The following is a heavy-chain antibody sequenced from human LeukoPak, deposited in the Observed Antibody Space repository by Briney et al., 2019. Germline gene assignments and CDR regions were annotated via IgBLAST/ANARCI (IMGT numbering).Heavy chain of an antibody. CDR3: ASQATTPRNDL. CDR1: GFTFSSYA. V-gene: IGHV3-30*04. Sequence: GGSLRLSCAASGFTFSSYAMHWVRQAPGKGLEWVAVISYDGSNKYYADSVKGRFTISRDNSKNTLYLQMNRLRAEDTAVYYCASQATTPRNDLWGQGTLVSVSS. D-gene: IGHD5-12*01. CDR2: ISYDGSNK. J-gene: IGHJ4*02.